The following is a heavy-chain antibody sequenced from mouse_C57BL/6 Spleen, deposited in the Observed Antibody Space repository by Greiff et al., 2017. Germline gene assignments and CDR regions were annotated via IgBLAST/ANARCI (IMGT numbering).Heavy chain of an antibody. CDR3: AREADIYDGYAMDY. CDR2: ISYDGSN. V-gene: IGHV3-6*01. Sequence: ESGPGLVKPSQSLSLTCSVTGYSITSGYYWNWIRQFPGNKLEWMGYISYDGSNNYNPSLKNRISITRDTSKNQFFLKLNSVTTEDTATYYCAREADIYDGYAMDYWGQGTSVTVSS. J-gene: IGHJ4*01. D-gene: IGHD2-3*01. CDR1: GYSITSGYY.